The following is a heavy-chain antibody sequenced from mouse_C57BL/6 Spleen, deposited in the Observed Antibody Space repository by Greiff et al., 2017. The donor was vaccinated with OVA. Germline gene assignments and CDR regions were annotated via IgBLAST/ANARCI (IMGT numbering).Heavy chain of an antibody. Sequence: VQLQQPGAELVKPGASVKLSCKASGYTFTSSWIHWVKQRPGQGLEWIGMIYPNSGSTNYNEKFKSKATLTVDKSSSADYMQLSSLTSEDSAVYCCARRDDYPDYWGQGTTLTVSS. CDR1: GYTFTSSW. D-gene: IGHD2-4*01. V-gene: IGHV1-64*01. J-gene: IGHJ2*01. CDR2: IYPNSGST. CDR3: ARRDDYPDY.